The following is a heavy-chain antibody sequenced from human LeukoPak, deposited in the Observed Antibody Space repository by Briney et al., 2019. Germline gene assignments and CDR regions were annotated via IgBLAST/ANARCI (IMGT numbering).Heavy chain of an antibody. CDR3: ARGGYSSDGFDY. D-gene: IGHD6-19*01. J-gene: IGHJ4*02. Sequence: GGSLRLSCAASGFTFSSYSMNWVRQAPGKGLEWVSFISTSSSYIYYADSVKGRFTISRDNAKNSLYLEMNSLRAEDTAVYYCARGGYSSDGFDYWGQGTLVTVSS. CDR2: ISTSSSYI. V-gene: IGHV3-21*01. CDR1: GFTFSSYS.